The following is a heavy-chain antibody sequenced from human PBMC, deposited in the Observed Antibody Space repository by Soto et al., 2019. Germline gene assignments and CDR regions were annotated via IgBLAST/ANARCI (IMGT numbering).Heavy chain of an antibody. D-gene: IGHD3-22*01. V-gene: IGHV4-39*01. Sequence: SETLSLTSTVSGFSLRSINYFWGWIRPPPGKGLEWIGSIHYSGSTYYNPSLKSRVTVSVDTSKNQFSLKLTSVTAADTAVYYCARQRDYYDTSGDSSFDYWGQGTLVTVS. J-gene: IGHJ4*02. CDR1: GFSLRSINYF. CDR3: ARQRDYYDTSGDSSFDY. CDR2: IHYSGST.